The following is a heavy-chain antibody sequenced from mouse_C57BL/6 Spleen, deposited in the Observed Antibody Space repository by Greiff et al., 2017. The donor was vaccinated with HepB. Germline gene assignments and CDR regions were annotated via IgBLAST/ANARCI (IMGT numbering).Heavy chain of an antibody. CDR2: ISYDGSN. CDR1: GYSITSGYY. CDR3: ATYYYGKGYFDY. Sequence: VQLKESGPGLVKPSQSLSLTCSVTGYSITSGYYWNWIRQFPGNKLEWMGYISYDGSNNYNPSLKNRITITRDTSKNPFFLKLNSVTTEDTATSYCATYYYGKGYFDYWGQGTTLTVSS. V-gene: IGHV3-6*01. D-gene: IGHD1-1*01. J-gene: IGHJ2*01.